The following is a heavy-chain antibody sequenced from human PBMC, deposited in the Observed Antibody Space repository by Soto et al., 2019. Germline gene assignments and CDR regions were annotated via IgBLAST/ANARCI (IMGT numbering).Heavy chain of an antibody. J-gene: IGHJ6*02. CDR3: AREDRDRETGLVPAAIDGMDV. D-gene: IGHD2-2*01. Sequence: QVQLVQSGAEVKKPGSSVKVSCKASGGTFSRYSITWVRQAPGHGLEWIGRIIPIFGIASYAQKFQGRVTIPEDKSTSTAYMELSSLRSDDTAVYYCAREDRDRETGLVPAAIDGMDVWGQGTTVTVSS. CDR2: IIPIFGIA. V-gene: IGHV1-69*08. CDR1: GGTFSRYS.